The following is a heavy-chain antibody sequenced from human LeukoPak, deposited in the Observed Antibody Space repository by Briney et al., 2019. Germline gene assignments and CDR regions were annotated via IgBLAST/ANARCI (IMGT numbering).Heavy chain of an antibody. D-gene: IGHD1-26*01. J-gene: IGHJ4*02. V-gene: IGHV1-8*01. CDR2: MNPNSGNT. CDR1: GYTFTSYD. Sequence: ASVKVSCKTSGYTFTSYDINWVRQAPGQGLEWMGWMNPNSGNTGYAQKFQGRVTITRNTSISTAYMELSSLRSDDTAVYFCARGPKWTGSYYYFDFWGQGTLVTVSS. CDR3: ARGPKWTGSYYYFDF.